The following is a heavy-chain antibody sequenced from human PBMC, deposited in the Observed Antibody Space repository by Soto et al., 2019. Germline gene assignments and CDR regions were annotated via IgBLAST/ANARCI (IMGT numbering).Heavy chain of an antibody. V-gene: IGHV4-34*01. J-gene: IGHJ5*02. Sequence: SETLSLTCAVYGGSFSGYYWSWVRQPPGKGLEWIGEVNHGGNATYNPSLKSRVTISLDTSENQFSLKVRSVTAADTAVYYCEREYSGDWNNWFDTWGRGTLVTVSS. CDR3: EREYSGDWNNWFDT. CDR1: GGSFSGYY. D-gene: IGHD5-12*01. CDR2: VNHGGNA.